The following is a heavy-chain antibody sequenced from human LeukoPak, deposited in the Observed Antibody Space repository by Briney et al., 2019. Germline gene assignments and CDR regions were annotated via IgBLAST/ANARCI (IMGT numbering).Heavy chain of an antibody. CDR1: GGSISTSTYY. CDR3: ARRGDGYKSSFDY. CDR2: IYYSGST. V-gene: IGHV4-39*01. J-gene: IGHJ4*02. Sequence: SQTPSPTCTVSGGSISTSTYYWGWVRQPPGKGLEWIGSIYYSGSTYFNPSLKSRVTISVDTSKNQFSLKLNSVTAADTAVYYCARRGDGYKSSFDYWGQGTQVTVSS. D-gene: IGHD5-24*01.